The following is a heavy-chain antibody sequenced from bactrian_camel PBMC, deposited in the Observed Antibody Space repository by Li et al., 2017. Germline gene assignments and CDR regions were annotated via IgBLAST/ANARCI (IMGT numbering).Heavy chain of an antibody. CDR2: IRPRGDP. CDR3: ATVLVGSGGYS. CDR1: GYTSC. D-gene: IGHD2*01. Sequence: HVQLVESGGGSVQPGGSLRLSCAASGYTSCMGWFRRAPGKERDLVSSIRPRGDPYYADSVKGRFTISQDNAENTIYLQMNSLKSEDTALYYCATVLVGSGGYSWGQGTQVTVS. V-gene: IGHV3S60*01. J-gene: IGHJ6*01.